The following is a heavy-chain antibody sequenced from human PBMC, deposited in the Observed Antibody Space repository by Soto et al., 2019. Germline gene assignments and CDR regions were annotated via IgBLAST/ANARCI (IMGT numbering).Heavy chain of an antibody. D-gene: IGHD3-10*01. CDR1: GGSISSGGAYY. V-gene: IGHV4-30-4*01. CDR2: IHYSGST. J-gene: IGHJ4*02. CDR3: ARSPKGLGNFDY. Sequence: SETLSLTCAVSGGSISSGGAYYWSWIRQSPGKGLEWIAYIHYSGSTYYNSSLKSRVTMSVDTAKNQFSLKVSSVTAADTAVYYCARSPKGLGNFDYWGQGTLVTSPQ.